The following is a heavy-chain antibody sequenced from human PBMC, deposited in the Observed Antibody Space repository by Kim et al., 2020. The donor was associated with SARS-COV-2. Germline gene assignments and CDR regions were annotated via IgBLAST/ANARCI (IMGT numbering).Heavy chain of an antibody. CDR1: GDSMKTYY. CDR2: LYDTGAT. J-gene: IGHJ4*02. V-gene: IGHV4-4*07. CDR3: AREVWDQKYGRDSFYFDS. D-gene: IGHD1-26*01. Sequence: SETLSLTCTVSGDSMKTYYWSWIRQTAGKGLEWIGRLYDTGATKYNPSFSSRITMSLDRASNQFSLKMTSVIAADTAVYYCAREVWDQKYGRDSFYFDSWGAGTLLTVSS.